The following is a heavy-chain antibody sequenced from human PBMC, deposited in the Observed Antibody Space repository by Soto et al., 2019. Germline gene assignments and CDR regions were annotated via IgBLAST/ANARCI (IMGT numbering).Heavy chain of an antibody. CDR2: ISTNNGNA. Sequence: GASVQVSCMASGYTFTNSEINWVRKAPGQGLEWMSWISTNNGNADYAEKFLGRVTMTTDTSTTTAYMELRSLSSDDTAVYYCARRFYDYVDYWGQGTLVTVSS. V-gene: IGHV1-18*04. D-gene: IGHD2-2*01. CDR1: GYTFTNSE. CDR3: ARRFYDYVDY. J-gene: IGHJ4*02.